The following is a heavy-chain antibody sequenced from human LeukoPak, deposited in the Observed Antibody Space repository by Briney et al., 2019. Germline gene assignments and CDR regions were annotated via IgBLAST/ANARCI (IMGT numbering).Heavy chain of an antibody. V-gene: IGHV3-74*01. CDR2: INSGGNII. Sequence: AGGSLRLSCVVSGLTFNNYWMHWVRQAPGKGLVWVSRINSGGNIISYADFVKGRFTISRDNAKNTLYLEMNSLRAEDTAVYYCAGGDSGFGYWGQGTLVTVSS. D-gene: IGHD3-10*01. CDR1: GLTFNNYW. CDR3: AGGDSGFGY. J-gene: IGHJ4*02.